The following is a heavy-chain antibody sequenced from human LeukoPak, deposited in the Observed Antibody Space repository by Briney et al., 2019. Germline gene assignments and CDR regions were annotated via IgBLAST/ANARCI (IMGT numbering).Heavy chain of an antibody. CDR3: AIGTAAGTDYYYYYYMDV. D-gene: IGHD6-13*01. CDR2: INPNSGGT. V-gene: IGHV1-2*02. J-gene: IGHJ6*03. Sequence: ASVKVSCKASGYTFTGYYMHWVRQAPGQGLEWMGWINPNSGGTNYAQKFQGGVTMTRDTSISTAYMELSRLRSDDTAVYYCAIGTAAGTDYYYYYYMDVWGKGTTVTISS. CDR1: GYTFTGYY.